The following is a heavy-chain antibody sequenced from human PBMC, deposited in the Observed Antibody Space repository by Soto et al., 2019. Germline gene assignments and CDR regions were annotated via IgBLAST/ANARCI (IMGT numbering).Heavy chain of an antibody. Sequence: EVQLVESGGGLVQPGGSLRLSCAASGFTFSSYEMNWVRQAPGKGLEWVSYISSSGSTIYYADSVKGRFTISRDNAKNSLYLQMNSLRAEDTAVYYCARDHPPGYSSSWNWFDPWGQGTLVTVSS. V-gene: IGHV3-48*03. CDR3: ARDHPPGYSSSWNWFDP. CDR1: GFTFSSYE. D-gene: IGHD6-13*01. J-gene: IGHJ5*02. CDR2: ISSSGSTI.